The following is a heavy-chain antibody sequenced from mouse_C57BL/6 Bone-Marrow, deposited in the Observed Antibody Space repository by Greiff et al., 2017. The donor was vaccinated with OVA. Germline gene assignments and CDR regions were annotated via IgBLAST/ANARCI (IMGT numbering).Heavy chain of an antibody. CDR1: GYTFTSYW. V-gene: IGHV1-59*01. D-gene: IGHD1-1*01. Sequence: QVQLKQPGAELVRPGTSVKLSCKASGYTFTSYWMHWVKQRPGQGLEWIGVIDPSDSYTNYNQKFKGKATLTVDTSSSTAYMQLSSLTSEDSAVYYCAREGYYGSSDYWGQGTTLTVSS. CDR2: IDPSDSYT. CDR3: AREGYYGSSDY. J-gene: IGHJ2*01.